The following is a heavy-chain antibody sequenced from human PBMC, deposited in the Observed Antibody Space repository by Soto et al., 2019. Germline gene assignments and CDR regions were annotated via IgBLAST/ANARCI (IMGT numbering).Heavy chain of an antibody. Sequence: GGTLRLSCAASGFTFSSYGMHWVRQAPGKGLEWVAVISYDGSNKYYADSVKGRFTISRDNSKNTLYLQMNSLRAEDTAVYYCAKSISGSGRDAFDIWGQGTMVTVSS. CDR1: GFTFSSYG. V-gene: IGHV3-30*18. CDR3: AKSISGSGRDAFDI. D-gene: IGHD3-22*01. J-gene: IGHJ3*02. CDR2: ISYDGSNK.